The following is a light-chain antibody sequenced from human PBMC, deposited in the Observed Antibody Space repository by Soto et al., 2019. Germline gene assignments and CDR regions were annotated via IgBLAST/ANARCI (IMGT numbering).Light chain of an antibody. J-gene: IGLJ1*01. CDR2: SNN. CDR3: AAWDDSLNGPNYV. V-gene: IGLV1-44*01. CDR1: TSNIGSNT. Sequence: QSVLTQPPPASGTPGRRVPFSCFGSTSNIGSNTVNWYQQLPGTAPKLLIYSNNQRPSGVPDRFSGSKSGTSASLAISGLQSEDEADYYCAAWDDSLNGPNYVFGTGTKVTVL.